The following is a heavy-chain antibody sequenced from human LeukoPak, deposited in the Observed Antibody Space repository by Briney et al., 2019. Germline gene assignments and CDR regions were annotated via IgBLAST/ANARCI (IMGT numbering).Heavy chain of an antibody. CDR2: ISTSGHI. CDR1: GFTFSSYS. CDR3: ARDGGGLDY. V-gene: IGHV3-21*01. J-gene: IGHJ4*02. Sequence: GGSLRLSCAASGFTFSSYSMNWVRQAPGEGLEWVSYISTSGHIYYADSVKGRFTISRDNAKNSLYPQMNSLRAEDTAVYYCARDGGGLDYWGQGTLVTVSS. D-gene: IGHD3-16*01.